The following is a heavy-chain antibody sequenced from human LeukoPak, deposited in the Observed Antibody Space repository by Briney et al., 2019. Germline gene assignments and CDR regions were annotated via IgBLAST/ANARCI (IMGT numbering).Heavy chain of an antibody. CDR1: GFTFSSYA. J-gene: IGHJ4*02. V-gene: IGHV3-23*01. CDR3: AKDRLSSGWFGYYFDY. CDR2: ISGSGGST. Sequence: PGGSLRLSCAASGFTFSSYAMSWVRQAPGRGLEWVSAISGSGGSTYYADSVKGRFTISRDNSKNTLYLQMNSLRAEDTAVYYCAKDRLSSGWFGYYFDYWGQGTLVTVSS. D-gene: IGHD6-19*01.